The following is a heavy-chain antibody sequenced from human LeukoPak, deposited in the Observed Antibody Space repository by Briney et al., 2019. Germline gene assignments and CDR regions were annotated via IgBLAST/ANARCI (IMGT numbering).Heavy chain of an antibody. J-gene: IGHJ6*03. CDR3: ARRELRFLEWLGKEYYYMDV. Sequence: PSETLSLTCTVSGGSISSSSYYWGWLRQPPGKGLEWIGSIYYSGSTYYNPSLKSRVTISVDTSKNQFSLKLSPVTAADTAVYYCARRELRFLEWLGKEYYYMDVWGKGTTVTVSS. CDR1: GGSISSSSYY. CDR2: IYYSGST. D-gene: IGHD3-3*01. V-gene: IGHV4-39*01.